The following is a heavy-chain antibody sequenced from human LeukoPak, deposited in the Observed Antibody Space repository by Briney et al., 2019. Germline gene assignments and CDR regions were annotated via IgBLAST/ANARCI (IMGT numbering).Heavy chain of an antibody. Sequence: SVKVSCKASGGTFSSYAISWVRQAPGQGLEWMGGIIPIFGTANYAQKFQGRVTITTDESTSTAYMELSSLRSEDTAVYYCARWVCSPTSCYYFDYWGQGTLVVVSS. CDR1: GGTFSSYA. D-gene: IGHD2-2*01. J-gene: IGHJ4*02. V-gene: IGHV1-69*05. CDR2: IIPIFGTA. CDR3: ARWVCSPTSCYYFDY.